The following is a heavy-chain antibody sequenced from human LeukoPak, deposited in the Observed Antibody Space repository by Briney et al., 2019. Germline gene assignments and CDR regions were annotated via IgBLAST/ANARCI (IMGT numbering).Heavy chain of an antibody. CDR1: GYSISSGYY. CDR2: IYHSGST. J-gene: IGHJ4*02. V-gene: IGHV4-38-2*01. D-gene: IGHD6-25*01. CDR3: ARVTSSGGYYIYY. Sequence: SETLSLTCAVSGYSISSGYYWGWSRQPPGKGLEWIGSIYHSGSTYYNPSLKSRVTISVDTSKNQFSLKLSSVTAADTAVYYCARVTSSGGYYIYYWGQGTLVTVSS.